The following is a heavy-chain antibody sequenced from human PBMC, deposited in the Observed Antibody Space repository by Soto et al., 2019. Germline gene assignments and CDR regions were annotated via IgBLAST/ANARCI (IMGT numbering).Heavy chain of an antibody. CDR3: AKGSRGSSRYYYYYMDV. CDR1: GFTFSSYG. D-gene: IGHD6-6*01. J-gene: IGHJ6*03. Sequence: GGSLRLSCAASGFTFSSYGMHWVRQAPGKGLEWVAVISYDGSNKYYADSVKGRFTISRDNSKNTLYLQMNSLRAEDTAVYYCAKGSRGSSRYYYYYMDVWGKGTTVTVSS. V-gene: IGHV3-30*18. CDR2: ISYDGSNK.